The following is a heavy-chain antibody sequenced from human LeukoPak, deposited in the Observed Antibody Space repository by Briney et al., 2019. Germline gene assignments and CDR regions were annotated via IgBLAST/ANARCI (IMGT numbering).Heavy chain of an antibody. D-gene: IGHD3-22*01. Sequence: PGGSLRLSCAASGFTVSSNYMSWVRQAPGKGLEWVSVFYSSGSTYYADSVKGRFTISRDNAKNSLYLQMNSLRAEDTAVYYCARDHPKNYYFDSSGYYYWGQGTLVTVSS. CDR3: ARDHPKNYYFDSSGYYY. J-gene: IGHJ4*02. CDR1: GFTVSSNY. V-gene: IGHV3-66*01. CDR2: FYSSGST.